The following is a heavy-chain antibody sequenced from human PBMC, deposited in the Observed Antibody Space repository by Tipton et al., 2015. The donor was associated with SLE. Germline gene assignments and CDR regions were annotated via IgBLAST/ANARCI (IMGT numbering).Heavy chain of an antibody. D-gene: IGHD6-19*01. CDR3: ARGVAERLGLDF. Sequence: TLSLTCTVSGGSIYSYYCTWIRQPPGRGLEWIGYIHTSGSTSYKPSLKSRVTMSVDPSKMQFSLNLNSVTAADTALYFCARGVAERLGLDFWGQGSLVTVSS. J-gene: IGHJ4*02. V-gene: IGHV4-4*08. CDR1: GGSIYSYY. CDR2: IHTSGST.